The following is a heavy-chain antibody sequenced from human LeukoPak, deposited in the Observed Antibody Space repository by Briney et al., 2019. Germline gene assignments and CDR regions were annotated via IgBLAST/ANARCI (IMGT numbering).Heavy chain of an antibody. D-gene: IGHD2-21*02. J-gene: IGHJ4*02. V-gene: IGHV3-11*01. CDR1: GFTFSDYY. Sequence: GGSLRLSCAASGFTFSDYYMSWIRQAPGKGLEWVSYISSSGSTIYYADSVKGRFTISRDNAKNSLYLQMNSLRAEDTAVYYCARGTNIVVVTAMYDYWAREPWSPSPQ. CDR3: ARGTNIVVVTAMYDY. CDR2: ISSSGSTI.